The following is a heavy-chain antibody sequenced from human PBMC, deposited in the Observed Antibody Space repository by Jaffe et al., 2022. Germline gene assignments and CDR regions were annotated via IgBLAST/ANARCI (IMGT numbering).Heavy chain of an antibody. CDR3: AKDSSNWSPYYFDY. V-gene: IGHV3-30*02. J-gene: IGHJ4*02. CDR2: IRYDGSNK. D-gene: IGHD1-1*01. CDR1: GFTFSSYG. Sequence: QVQLVESGGGVVQPGGSLRLSCAASGFTFSSYGMHWVRQAPGKGLEWVAFIRYDGSNKYYADSVKGRFTISRDNSKNTLYLQMNSLRAEDTAVYYCAKDSSNWSPYYFDYWGQGTLVTVSS.